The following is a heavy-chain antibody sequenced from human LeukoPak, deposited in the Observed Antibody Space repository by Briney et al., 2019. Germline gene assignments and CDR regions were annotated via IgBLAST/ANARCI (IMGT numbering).Heavy chain of an antibody. J-gene: IGHJ3*02. V-gene: IGHV3-7*01. D-gene: IGHD3-22*01. CDR1: GFTFSSYW. CDR3: ARPYYYDSSGSLEDAFDI. Sequence: GGSLRLSCAASGFTFSSYWMSWLRQAPGKGLEWVANIKQDGSEKYYVDSVKGRYTISRDNAKNSLYLQMNSLRAEDTAVYYCARPYYYDSSGSLEDAFDIWGQGTMVTVSS. CDR2: IKQDGSEK.